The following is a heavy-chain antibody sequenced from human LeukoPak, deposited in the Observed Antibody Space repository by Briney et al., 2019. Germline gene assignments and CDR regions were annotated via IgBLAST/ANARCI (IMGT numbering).Heavy chain of an antibody. D-gene: IGHD2-2*01. Sequence: PGGSLRLSCAASGFTFSAYWMHWVRQAPGKGLVWVSRINSDGYSTAYADSVKGRFTISRDNAKKTLYLQMNSLRAEDTAAYYCVRLVAVPDVYFGYWGQGTLVTVSS. CDR2: INSDGYST. J-gene: IGHJ4*02. V-gene: IGHV3-74*01. CDR1: GFTFSAYW. CDR3: VRLVAVPDVYFGY.